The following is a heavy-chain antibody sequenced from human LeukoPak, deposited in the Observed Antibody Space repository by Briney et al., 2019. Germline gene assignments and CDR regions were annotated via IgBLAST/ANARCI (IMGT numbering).Heavy chain of an antibody. J-gene: IGHJ4*02. D-gene: IGHD1-26*01. CDR1: GFTFSSYA. CDR3: ASPPLIVGATTWRDY. Sequence: GGSLRLSCAASGFTFSSYAMHWVRQAPGKGLEWVSYISSSGSTIYYADSVKGRFTISRDNAKNSLYLQMNSLRAEDTAVYYCASPPLIVGATTWRDYWGQGTLVTVSS. CDR2: ISSSGSTI. V-gene: IGHV3-48*04.